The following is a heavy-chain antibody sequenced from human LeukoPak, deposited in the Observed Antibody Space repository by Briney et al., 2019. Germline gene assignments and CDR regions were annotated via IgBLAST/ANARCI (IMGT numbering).Heavy chain of an antibody. J-gene: IGHJ5*02. Sequence: SETLSLTCAVSGYSINSGYYWGWIRQPPGKGLEWIGSIYHSGYTYYNPSLKSRVTISVDTSENHFSLKLSSVTAAGTAVYYCARNKTVAGPDSWFDPWGQGTLVTVSS. D-gene: IGHD6-19*01. CDR1: GYSINSGYY. CDR2: IYHSGYT. V-gene: IGHV4-38-2*01. CDR3: ARNKTVAGPDSWFDP.